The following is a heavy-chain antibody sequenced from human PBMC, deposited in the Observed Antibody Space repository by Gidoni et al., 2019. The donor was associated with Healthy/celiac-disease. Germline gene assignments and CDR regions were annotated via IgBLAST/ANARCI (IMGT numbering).Heavy chain of an antibody. J-gene: IGHJ4*02. CDR1: GFTFGDYA. V-gene: IGHV3-49*04. CDR2: IRSKAYGGTT. D-gene: IGHD3-22*01. Sequence: EVQLVESGGGLVQPGRSLRLSCTASGFTFGDYAMSWVRQAPGKGLEWVGFIRSKAYGGTTEYAASVKGRFTISRDDSKSIAYLQMNSLKTEDTAVYYCTRGGYYYDSSGPSEDYWGQGTLVTVSS. CDR3: TRGGYYYDSSGPSEDY.